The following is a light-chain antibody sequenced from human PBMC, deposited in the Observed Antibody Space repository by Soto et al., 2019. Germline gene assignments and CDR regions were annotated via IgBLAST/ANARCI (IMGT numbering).Light chain of an antibody. J-gene: IGLJ3*02. CDR3: QSYDSSLSVRV. CDR2: GNS. V-gene: IGLV1-40*01. CDR1: SSDIGAYDL. Sequence: QSVLTQPASVSGSPGQSITISCSGTSSDIGAYDLVSWYQQHPGRAPKLLIYGNSNRPSGVPDRFSGSKSGTSASLAITGLQAEDEADYYCQSYDSSLSVRVFGGGTQLTVL.